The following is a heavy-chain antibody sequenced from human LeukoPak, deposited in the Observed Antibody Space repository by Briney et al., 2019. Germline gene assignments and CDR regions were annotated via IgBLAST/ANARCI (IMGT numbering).Heavy chain of an antibody. J-gene: IGHJ4*02. CDR2: IYNSGST. CDR3: ARRSYSSGYYYFDY. V-gene: IGHV4-59*08. Sequence: SETLSLTCTVSGGSISSYYWSWIRQSPGKGLEWIRYIYNSGSTNYNPSLKSRVTISVDTSKNQFSLKLSSVTAADTAVYYCARRSYSSGYYYFDYWGQGTLVTVSS. D-gene: IGHD3-22*01. CDR1: GGSISSYY.